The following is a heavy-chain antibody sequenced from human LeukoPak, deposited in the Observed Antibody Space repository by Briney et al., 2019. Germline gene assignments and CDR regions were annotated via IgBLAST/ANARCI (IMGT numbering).Heavy chain of an antibody. D-gene: IGHD1-26*01. CDR1: RFTFSSYG. Sequence: GGSLRLSCAASRFTFSSYGMSWVRQAPGKGLEWVSAISGSGGSTYYADSVKGRFTISRDNSKNTLYLQMNSLRAEDTAVYYCAKRGVGASYYMDVWGKGTTVTISS. CDR2: ISGSGGST. V-gene: IGHV3-23*01. CDR3: AKRGVGASYYMDV. J-gene: IGHJ6*03.